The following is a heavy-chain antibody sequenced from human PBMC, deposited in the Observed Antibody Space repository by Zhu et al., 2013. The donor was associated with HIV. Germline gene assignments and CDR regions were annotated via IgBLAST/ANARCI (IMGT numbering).Heavy chain of an antibody. CDR3: ARPSGKYYDSSGSTDAFDI. V-gene: IGHV1-69*13. CDR1: GYTFTSYG. Sequence: QVQLVQSGAEVKKPGASVKVSCKASGYTFTSYGISWVRQAPGQGLEWMGWSIPLFGITSYAQKFQGRVTITADESTNTAFMELSSLRSEDTAVYYCARPSGKYYDSSGSTDAFDIWGQGTKVTVSS. J-gene: IGHJ3*02. CDR2: SIPLFGIT. D-gene: IGHD3-22*01.